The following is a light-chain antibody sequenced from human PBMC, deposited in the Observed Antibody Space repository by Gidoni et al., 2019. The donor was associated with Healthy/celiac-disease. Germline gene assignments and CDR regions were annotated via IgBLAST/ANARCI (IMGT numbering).Light chain of an antibody. J-gene: IGKJ5*01. V-gene: IGKV1-9*01. Sequence: DIQLTQSPSFLSASVGDRVTITCRASQGISSYLAWYQQKPGKAPKLLIYAASTVQSGVPSRFSGSGSGTEFTLTISSLQPEDFATYYCQQLNSYITFGQXTRLEIK. CDR3: QQLNSYIT. CDR1: QGISSY. CDR2: AAS.